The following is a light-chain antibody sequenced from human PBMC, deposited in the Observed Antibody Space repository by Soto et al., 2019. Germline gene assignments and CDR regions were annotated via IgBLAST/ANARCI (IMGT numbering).Light chain of an antibody. J-gene: IGLJ3*02. V-gene: IGLV2-14*01. CDR3: SSYTTSSTVV. CDR1: GGDVGGY. Sequence: QSALTQPASVSGSPGQSITISCAGTGGDVGGYISWYQQHPGKAPKLMIYEVIRRPSGISNRFSGSKSGNTASLTISTLQAEDEAEYYCSSYTTSSTVVFGGGTKVTV. CDR2: EVI.